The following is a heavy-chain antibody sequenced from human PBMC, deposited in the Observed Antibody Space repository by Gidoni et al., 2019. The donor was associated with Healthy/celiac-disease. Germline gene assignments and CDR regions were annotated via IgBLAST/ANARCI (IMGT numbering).Heavy chain of an antibody. J-gene: IGHJ4*02. D-gene: IGHD1-26*01. CDR3: AMRGGDY. Sequence: QVQLVESGGGVVQPVRSLRLSCAASGFPFSSYGMHWVRQAPGKGLEWVAVISYDGSNKYYADSVKGRFTISRDNSKNTLYLQMNSLRAEDTAVYYCAMRGGDYWGQGTLVTVSS. V-gene: IGHV3-30*03. CDR2: ISYDGSNK. CDR1: GFPFSSYG.